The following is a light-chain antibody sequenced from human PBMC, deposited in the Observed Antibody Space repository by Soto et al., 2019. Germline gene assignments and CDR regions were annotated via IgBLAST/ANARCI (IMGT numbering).Light chain of an antibody. CDR2: DAS. CDR1: QSTSSY. V-gene: IGKV1-5*01. J-gene: IGKJ1*01. CDR3: QHYNSYSEA. Sequence: DIQMTQSPSTLSASVGDRVTITCRASQSTSSYLAWYQQKPGKAPKLLIYDASSLESGVPSRFSGSGSGTEFTLTISSLQPDDFATYYCQHYNSYSEAFGQGTKVDIK.